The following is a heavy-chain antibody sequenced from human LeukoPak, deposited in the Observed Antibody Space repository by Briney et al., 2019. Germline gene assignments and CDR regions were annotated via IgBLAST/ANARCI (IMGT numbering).Heavy chain of an antibody. J-gene: IGHJ4*02. D-gene: IGHD6-13*01. CDR3: ARDFRPVVGAAGTFDY. Sequence: ASVKVSFKASGYSFTSYYMHWVRQAPGEGLEWMGIINPTGGSTSYAQKFQGRVTMTRDTSTGTVYMELSSLRSEDTAVYYCARDFRPVVGAAGTFDYWGQGTLVTVSS. CDR1: GYSFTSYY. CDR2: INPTGGST. V-gene: IGHV1-46*01.